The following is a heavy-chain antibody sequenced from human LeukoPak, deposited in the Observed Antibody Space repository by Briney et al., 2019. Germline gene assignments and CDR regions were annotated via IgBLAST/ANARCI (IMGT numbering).Heavy chain of an antibody. V-gene: IGHV1-2*02. J-gene: IGHJ4*02. CDR3: ARTSLPTYYYDSSGYFLPDY. CDR1: GYTFIGYY. Sequence: GASVKVSCKASGYTFIGYYIHWVRQAPGQGLEWMGWINPNSGGTNYAPKFQGRVTMTTDTSISTAYMELSRLRSDDTAVYYCARTSLPTYYYDSSGYFLPDYWGQGTLVTVSS. D-gene: IGHD3-22*01. CDR2: INPNSGGT.